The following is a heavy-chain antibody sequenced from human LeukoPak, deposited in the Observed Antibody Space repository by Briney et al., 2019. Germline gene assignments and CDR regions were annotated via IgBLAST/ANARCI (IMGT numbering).Heavy chain of an antibody. V-gene: IGHV4-30-2*01. J-gene: IGHJ2*01. CDR1: GGSISSGGYS. Sequence: PSQTLSLTCAVSGGSISSGGYSWSWIRQPPGKGLEWIGYIYHSGSTYYNPSLKSRVTISVDRSKNQFSLKLSSVTAADTAVYYCARDHRDYYDSSGYYRGWYFDLWGRGTLVTVSS. D-gene: IGHD3-22*01. CDR2: IYHSGST. CDR3: ARDHRDYYDSSGYYRGWYFDL.